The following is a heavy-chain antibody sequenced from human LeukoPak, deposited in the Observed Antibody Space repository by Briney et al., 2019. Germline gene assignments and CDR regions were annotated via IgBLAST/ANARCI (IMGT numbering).Heavy chain of an antibody. CDR2: ISSTSSYI. V-gene: IGHV3-21*01. Sequence: GGSLRLSCAASGFTFSNYNFYWVRQAPGKGLEWVSSISSTSSYIYYADSMKGRFTIFRDNAKNSLYLQMNSLRAEDTAVYYCARALWSGPVYYGMDVWGQGTTVTVSS. J-gene: IGHJ6*02. CDR1: GFTFSNYN. D-gene: IGHD3-10*01. CDR3: ARALWSGPVYYGMDV.